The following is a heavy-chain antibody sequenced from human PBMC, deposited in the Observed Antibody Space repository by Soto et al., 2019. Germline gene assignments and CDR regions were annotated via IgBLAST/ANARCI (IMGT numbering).Heavy chain of an antibody. CDR1: GFTFSSYS. CDR3: ARRSIAAAGKALDY. V-gene: IGHV3-21*01. CDR2: ISSSSSYI. D-gene: IGHD6-13*01. Sequence: GGSLRLSCAASGFTFSSYSMNLVRQAPGKGLEWVSSISSSSSYIYYAHSVKGRFTISRDNAKNSLYLQMNSLRAEDTAVYYCARRSIAAAGKALDYWGQGTLVTVSS. J-gene: IGHJ4*02.